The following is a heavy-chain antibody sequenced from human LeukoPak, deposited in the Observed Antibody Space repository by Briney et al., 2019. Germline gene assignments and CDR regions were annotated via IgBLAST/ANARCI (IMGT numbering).Heavy chain of an antibody. J-gene: IGHJ5*02. CDR1: GYSISSGYY. D-gene: IGHD3-3*01. Sequence: SETLSLTCAVSGYSISSGYYWGWIRQPPGKGLEWIGSIYHSGSTYYNPSLKSRVTISVDTSKNQFSLKLSSVTAADTAVYYCARYYDFWSGYRLDPWGQGTLVTVSS. CDR3: ARYYDFWSGYRLDP. CDR2: IYHSGST. V-gene: IGHV4-38-2*01.